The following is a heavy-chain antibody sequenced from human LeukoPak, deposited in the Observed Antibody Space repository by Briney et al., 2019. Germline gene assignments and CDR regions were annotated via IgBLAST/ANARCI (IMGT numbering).Heavy chain of an antibody. CDR2: FDPEDGET. CDR1: GYTLTELS. D-gene: IGHD1-26*01. J-gene: IGHJ5*02. CDR3: ATEWNSGSYYDNNWFDP. V-gene: IGHV1-24*01. Sequence: ASVKVSFKVSGYTLTELSMHWVRQPPGKGLEWMGGFDPEDGETIYAQKFQGRVTMTEDTSTDTAYMDLSSLRSEDTAVYYCATEWNSGSYYDNNWFDPWGQGTLVTVSS.